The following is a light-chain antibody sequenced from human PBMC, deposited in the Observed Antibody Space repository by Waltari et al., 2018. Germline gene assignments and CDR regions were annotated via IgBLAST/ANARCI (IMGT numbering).Light chain of an antibody. CDR2: KAS. CDR1: QSISSW. Sequence: DIQMTQSHSTLSASVGARVTITCRASQSISSWLAWYQQKPGKAPKLLIYKASSLESGVPSRFSGSGSGTEFTLTISSLQPDDFATYYCQQYHTLYTFGQGTKLEI. CDR3: QQYHTLYT. V-gene: IGKV1-5*03. J-gene: IGKJ2*01.